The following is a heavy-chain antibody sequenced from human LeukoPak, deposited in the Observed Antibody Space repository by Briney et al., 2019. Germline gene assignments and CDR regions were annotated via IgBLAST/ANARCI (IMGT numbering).Heavy chain of an antibody. V-gene: IGHV3-21*01. J-gene: IGHJ4*02. CDR3: ARDTCSGGSCYSS. Sequence: GGSLRLSCAASGFTFSSYSMNWVRQAPGKGLEWVSSISSSSSYIYYADSVKGRFTISRDNAKNSLYVQMNSLRAEDTAVYYCARDTCSGGSCYSSWGQGTLVTVSS. D-gene: IGHD2-15*01. CDR2: ISSSSSYI. CDR1: GFTFSSYS.